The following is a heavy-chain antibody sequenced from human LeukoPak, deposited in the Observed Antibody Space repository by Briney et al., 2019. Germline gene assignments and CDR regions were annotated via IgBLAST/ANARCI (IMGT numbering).Heavy chain of an antibody. D-gene: IGHD3-22*01. CDR1: GGSFSDYD. Sequence: PSETLTLTCAVSGGSFSDYDRSWIRQSPGKGLEWVGEINQGGSTDYNPSLKSRVIISMETSKTQFSLNLSSVTAADTAVYYCARDYDSSGYYPFYWGQGTPVTASS. CDR2: INQGGST. V-gene: IGHV4-34*01. CDR3: ARDYDSSGYYPFY. J-gene: IGHJ4*02.